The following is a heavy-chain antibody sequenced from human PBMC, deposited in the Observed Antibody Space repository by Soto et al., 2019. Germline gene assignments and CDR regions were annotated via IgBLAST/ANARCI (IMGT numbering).Heavy chain of an antibody. CDR3: ARVFFYGSGSFNYYYYYMDV. J-gene: IGHJ6*03. Sequence: ASVKVSCRASGYTFTSYGISWVRQAPGQGLEWMGWISAYNGNTNYAQKLQGRVTMTTDTSTSTAYMELRSLRSDDTAVYYCARVFFYGSGSFNYYYYYMDVWGKGTTVTVSS. CDR2: ISAYNGNT. V-gene: IGHV1-18*01. CDR1: GYTFTSYG. D-gene: IGHD3-10*01.